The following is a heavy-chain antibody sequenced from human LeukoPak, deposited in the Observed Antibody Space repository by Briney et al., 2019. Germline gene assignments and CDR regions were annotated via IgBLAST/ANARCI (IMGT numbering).Heavy chain of an antibody. CDR3: ARDGGGVSAPGGY. J-gene: IGHJ4*02. V-gene: IGHV1-46*01. D-gene: IGHD3-16*01. Sequence: ASVKVSCKASGYTFTSYYMHWVRQAPGQGLEWMGIINPGGRSTTYAQKFQGRVTLTRDTSTSTVYMELSSLRSEDTAVYYCARDGGGVSAPGGYWGQGTRVSVSS. CDR1: GYTFTSYY. CDR2: INPGGRST.